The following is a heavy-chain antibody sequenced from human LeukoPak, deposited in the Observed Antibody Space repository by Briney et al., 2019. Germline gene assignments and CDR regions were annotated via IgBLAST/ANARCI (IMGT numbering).Heavy chain of an antibody. D-gene: IGHD1-26*01. CDR2: IYYSGST. CDR3: ARGRVGATISYFDY. CDR1: GGSISSGGYY. J-gene: IGHJ4*02. V-gene: IGHV4-31*03. Sequence: SQTLSLTCTVSGGSISSGGYYWSWIRQHPGKGLEWIRYIYYSGSTYSNPSLKSRVTISVDTSKNQFSLKLSSVTAADTAVYYCARGRVGATISYFDYWGQGTLVTVSS.